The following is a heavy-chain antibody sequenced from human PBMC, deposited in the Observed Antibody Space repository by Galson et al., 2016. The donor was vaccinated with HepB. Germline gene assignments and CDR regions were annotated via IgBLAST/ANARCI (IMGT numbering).Heavy chain of an antibody. D-gene: IGHD3-3*01. J-gene: IGHJ3*02. Sequence: QSGAEVKKPGESLKISCQGFGYIFPNYWVGWVRQMPGKGLEWMGIIDPRDSDTKYSPSFQGQVNMSADKSINTTYLQWSNLKASDTAIYYCANLQVGSITKSFEMWGQGTMVTVSS. CDR1: GYIFPNYW. CDR2: IDPRDSDT. V-gene: IGHV5-51*01. CDR3: ANLQVGSITKSFEM.